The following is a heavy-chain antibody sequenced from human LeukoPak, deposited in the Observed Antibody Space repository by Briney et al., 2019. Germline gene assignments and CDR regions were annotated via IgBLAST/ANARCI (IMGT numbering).Heavy chain of an antibody. Sequence: GGSLRLSCAASGFTFSSYGMHWVRQAPGKGLEWVAVIWYDGSNKYYADSVKGRFTISRDNSKNTLYLQMNSLRAEDTAVYYCARETGSSGYMPSRGGAFDIWGQGTMVTVSS. V-gene: IGHV3-33*01. CDR2: IWYDGSNK. CDR3: ARETGSSGYMPSRGGAFDI. CDR1: GFTFSSYG. D-gene: IGHD3-22*01. J-gene: IGHJ3*02.